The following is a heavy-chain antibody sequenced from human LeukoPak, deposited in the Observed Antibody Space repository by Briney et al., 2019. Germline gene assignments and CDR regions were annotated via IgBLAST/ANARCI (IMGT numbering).Heavy chain of an antibody. CDR3: ARVRWAVATFDY. V-gene: IGHV4-34*01. J-gene: IGHJ4*02. Sequence: SETLSLTCAVYGGSFGGYYWSWIRQPPGKGLEWIGEINHSGSTNYNPSLKSRVTISVDTSKNQFSLKLSSVTAADTAVYYCARVRWAVATFDYWGQGTLVTVSS. CDR2: INHSGST. CDR1: GGSFGGYY. D-gene: IGHD6-19*01.